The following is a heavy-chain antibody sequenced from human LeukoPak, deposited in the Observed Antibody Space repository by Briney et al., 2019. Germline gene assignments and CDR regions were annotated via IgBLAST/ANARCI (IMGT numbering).Heavy chain of an antibody. D-gene: IGHD2-2*01. CDR3: AGDTDYQLLIDY. CDR2: ISSSSSSI. Sequence: GGSLRLSCAASGYTFSSYSMNWVRQAPGKGLEWVSFISSSSSSIYYADSVKGRFIISRDNAKNSLYLQMNSLRVEDAAVYYCAGDTDYQLLIDYWGQGTLVTVSS. CDR1: GYTFSSYS. J-gene: IGHJ4*02. V-gene: IGHV3-21*01.